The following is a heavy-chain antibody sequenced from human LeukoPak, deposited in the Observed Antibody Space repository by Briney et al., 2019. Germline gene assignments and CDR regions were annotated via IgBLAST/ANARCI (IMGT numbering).Heavy chain of an antibody. Sequence: SETLSLTCSVSGGSISSGRYYWNWIRQPAGTGLEWLGHVYSSGSAKYNPSLKSRVTISLDTSKNQFSLKLNSVTADDTAVYYPSRGPENPLNWYFDLWGRGTLVTVSS. CDR2: VYSSGSA. D-gene: IGHD1-14*01. CDR3: SRGPENPLNWYFDL. J-gene: IGHJ2*01. CDR1: GGSISSGRYY. V-gene: IGHV4-61*09.